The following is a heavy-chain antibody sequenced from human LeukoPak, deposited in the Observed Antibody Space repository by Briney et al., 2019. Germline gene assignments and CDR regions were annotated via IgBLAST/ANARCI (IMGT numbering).Heavy chain of an antibody. J-gene: IGHJ4*02. Sequence: GGSLRLSCAASGFTFSSYSMNWVRQAPGKGLEWVSYISTSSSTIYYADSVKGRFTISRDNSKNTLYLQMNSLRAEDTAVYYCAKSNVVATTGYFDYWGQGTLVTVSS. D-gene: IGHD2-15*01. CDR1: GFTFSSYS. CDR2: ISTSSSTI. V-gene: IGHV3-48*01. CDR3: AKSNVVATTGYFDY.